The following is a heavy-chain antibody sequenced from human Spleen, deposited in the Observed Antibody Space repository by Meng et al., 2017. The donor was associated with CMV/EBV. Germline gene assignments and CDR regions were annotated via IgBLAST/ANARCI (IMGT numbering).Heavy chain of an antibody. CDR3: AKDASTWYALYYFDS. J-gene: IGHJ4*02. V-gene: IGHV3-23*01. CDR1: GFTFSSYW. D-gene: IGHD6-13*01. CDR2: ISADDDTP. Sequence: GESLKISCAASGFTFSSYWMSWVRQPPGKGLEWVSSISADDDTPYYADSVKGRFTISRDNSKNTLYLQMHSLRAEDAAVYYCAKDASTWYALYYFDSWGQGTLVTVSS.